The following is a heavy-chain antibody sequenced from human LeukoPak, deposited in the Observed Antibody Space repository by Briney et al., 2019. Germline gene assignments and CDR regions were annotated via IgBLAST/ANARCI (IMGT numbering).Heavy chain of an antibody. Sequence: PGGSLRLSCAASGFCVSSNYMTWVRQAPGKGLEWVSVIYSGGTTYYADSVKGRFTISRDNSKSTLHLQMNNLRAEDTAVYYCARDDLLTTVDYWGQGTLVTVSS. D-gene: IGHD4-17*01. CDR1: GFCVSSNY. CDR3: ARDDLLTTVDY. J-gene: IGHJ4*02. CDR2: IYSGGTT. V-gene: IGHV3-66*02.